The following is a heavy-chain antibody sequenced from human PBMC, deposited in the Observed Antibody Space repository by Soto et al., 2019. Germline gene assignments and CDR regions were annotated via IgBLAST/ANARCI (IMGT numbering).Heavy chain of an antibody. D-gene: IGHD3-10*01. J-gene: IGHJ5*02. CDR2: ISSSSSTI. CDR3: ARGLTYYYGSGRNWFDP. Sequence: GGSLRLSCAASGFTFSSYSMSWVRQAPGKGLEWVSYISSSSSTIDYADSVKGRFTISRDNAKNSLSLQMNSLRDEDTALYYCARGLTYYYGSGRNWFDPWGQGTLVTVS. CDR1: GFTFSSYS. V-gene: IGHV3-48*02.